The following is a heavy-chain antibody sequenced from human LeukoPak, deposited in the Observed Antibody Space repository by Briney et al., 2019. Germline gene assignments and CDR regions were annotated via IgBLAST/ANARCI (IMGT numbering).Heavy chain of an antibody. V-gene: IGHV3-21*01. D-gene: IGHD5-18*01. J-gene: IGHJ3*02. Sequence: PGGSLRLSCAASGFTFSSYSMNWVRQAPGKGLEWVSSISSSNSYIYYADSVKGRFTISRDNAKNSLYLQMNSLRAEDTAVYYCARDRSYGYNFDIWGQGTMVTVSS. CDR3: ARDRSYGYNFDI. CDR2: ISSSNSYI. CDR1: GFTFSSYS.